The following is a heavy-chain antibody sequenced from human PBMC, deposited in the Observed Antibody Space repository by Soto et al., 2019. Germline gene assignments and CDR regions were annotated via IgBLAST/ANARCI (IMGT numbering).Heavy chain of an antibody. J-gene: IGHJ3*02. CDR2: IIPILGIA. CDR3: AREYSGYHTRAFDI. V-gene: IGHV1-69*04. D-gene: IGHD5-12*01. CDR1: GGTFSSYT. Sequence: GASVKVSCKASGGTFSSYTISWVRQAPGQGLEWMGRIIPILGIANYAQKFQGRVTITADKSTSTAYMELISLRSEDTAVYYCAREYSGYHTRAFDIWGQGTMVTVSS.